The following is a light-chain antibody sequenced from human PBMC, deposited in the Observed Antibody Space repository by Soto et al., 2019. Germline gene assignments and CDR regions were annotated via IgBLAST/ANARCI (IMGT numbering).Light chain of an antibody. CDR1: QSISSW. CDR3: QQYKSYWT. CDR2: KAT. J-gene: IGKJ1*01. V-gene: IGKV1-5*03. Sequence: DIKMTQSPSTLSASIGDRVTITCRASQSISSWLAWYQQKPGKAPKLLIYKATSSESGVSSRFSGSGSGTVFSLTISRLQPDDSATYYCQQYKSYWTFGQGTKVEIK.